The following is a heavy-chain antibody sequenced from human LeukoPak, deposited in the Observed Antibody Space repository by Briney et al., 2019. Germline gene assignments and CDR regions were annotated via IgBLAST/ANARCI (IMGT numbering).Heavy chain of an antibody. CDR2: INPNSGGT. J-gene: IGHJ3*02. CDR3: ARVRRITMVRGAYAFDI. CDR1: GYTFTGYY. D-gene: IGHD3-10*01. Sequence: ASVKVSCKASGYTFTGYYMHWVRQAPGQGLEWMGWINPNSGGTNYAQKFQGRVTMTRDTSISTAYMELSRLRSDDTAVYYCARVRRITMVRGAYAFDIWGQGTMVTVSS. V-gene: IGHV1-2*02.